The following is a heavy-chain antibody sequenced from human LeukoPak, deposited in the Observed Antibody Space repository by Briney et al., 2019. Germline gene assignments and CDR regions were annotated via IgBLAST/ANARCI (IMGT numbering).Heavy chain of an antibody. CDR3: TRGNGFGPVDN. Sequence: PSETLSLTCTVYGGSISSYYWGWMRQPPGKGLEWIASIYYSGSTYYNPSLESRLTISLDTSKNRLSLKVTSVTAADTAIYYCTRGNGFGPVDNWGQGTLVTVSS. D-gene: IGHD2-8*01. CDR1: GGSISSYY. V-gene: IGHV4-39*07. J-gene: IGHJ4*02. CDR2: IYYSGST.